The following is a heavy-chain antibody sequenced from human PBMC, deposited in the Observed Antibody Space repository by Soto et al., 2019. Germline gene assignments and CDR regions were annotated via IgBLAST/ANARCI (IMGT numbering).Heavy chain of an antibody. J-gene: IGHJ4*02. Sequence: ASVKVSCKASGYTFTGYYMHWLRQATGQGLEWMGWINPNSGGTNYAQKFQGWVTMTRDTSISTAYMELSRLRSDDTAVYYCERVDYYGSGSYYFDYWGQGTLVTVSS. D-gene: IGHD3-10*01. CDR3: ERVDYYGSGSYYFDY. CDR2: INPNSGGT. V-gene: IGHV1-2*04. CDR1: GYTFTGYY.